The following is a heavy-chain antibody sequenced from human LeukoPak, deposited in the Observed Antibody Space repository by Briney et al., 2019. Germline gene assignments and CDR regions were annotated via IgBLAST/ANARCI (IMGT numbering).Heavy chain of an antibody. CDR1: GVSINNYY. D-gene: IGHD6-19*01. CDR3: ARGIAVAGVLY. J-gene: IGHJ4*02. Sequence: SETLSLTCTVSGVSINNYYWNWIRQPPGKGLEWIGYIYYSGSTNYNPSLKSRVTISVDTSKNQFSLKLSSVTAADTAVYYCARGIAVAGVLYWGQGTLVTVSS. CDR2: IYYSGST. V-gene: IGHV4-59*08.